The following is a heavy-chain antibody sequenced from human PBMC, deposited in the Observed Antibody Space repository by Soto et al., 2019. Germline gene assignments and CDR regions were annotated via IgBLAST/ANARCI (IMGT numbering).Heavy chain of an antibody. D-gene: IGHD5-12*01. V-gene: IGHV4-39*01. Sequence: SETLSLTCTVSGGSFSGASYYWGWIRRPPGKGLEWIGTIDYSGRTYYSPSLKSRVTISVDTSKKQFSLNVYSMTAADTAVYYCARHHPEYSGYVSFDSWGQGTLVTVSS. CDR3: ARHHPEYSGYVSFDS. J-gene: IGHJ4*02. CDR1: GGSFSGASYY. CDR2: IDYSGRT.